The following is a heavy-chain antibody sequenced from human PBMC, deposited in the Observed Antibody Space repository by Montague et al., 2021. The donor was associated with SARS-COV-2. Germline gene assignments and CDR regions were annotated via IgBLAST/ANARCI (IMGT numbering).Heavy chain of an antibody. J-gene: IGHJ4*02. Sequence: SVKVSCKVSGYTLTELSMHWVRQAPGKGLEWMGGFDPEDGETIYAQKFQGRVTMTEDTSTDTAYMELSSLRSEDTAVYYCATDPNAILLRYIDWLIWGQGTLVTVSS. CDR2: FDPEDGET. CDR1: GYTLTELS. CDR3: ATDPNAILLRYIDWLI. D-gene: IGHD3-9*01. V-gene: IGHV1-24*01.